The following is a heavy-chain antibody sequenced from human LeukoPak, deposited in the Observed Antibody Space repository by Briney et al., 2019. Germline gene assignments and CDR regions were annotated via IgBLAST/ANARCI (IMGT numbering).Heavy chain of an antibody. V-gene: IGHV3-30*14. CDR3: ARGSGYSYGFPDY. CDR1: EFTFSSYT. D-gene: IGHD5-18*01. Sequence: GGSLRLSCAASEFTFSSYTMHWVRQAPGKRLEWVALISFGGSNKYYTDSVKGRFTISRDNSKNTLYLQMNSLRAEDTAVYYCARGSGYSYGFPDYWGQGTLVTVSS. J-gene: IGHJ4*02. CDR2: ISFGGSNK.